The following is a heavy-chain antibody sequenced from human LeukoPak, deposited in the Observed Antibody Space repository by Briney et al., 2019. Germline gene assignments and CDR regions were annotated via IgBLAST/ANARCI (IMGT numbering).Heavy chain of an antibody. V-gene: IGHV3-30*01. CDR2: ISYDGSNK. CDR1: GFTFSSYA. J-gene: IGHJ5*02. CDR3: ARESRWFDP. Sequence: GRSLRLSCAASGFTFSSYAMHWVRQAPGKGLEGVAVISYDGSNKYYADSVKSRFTISRDNSKNTLYLQMNSLRAEDTAVYYCARESRWFDPWGQGTLVTVSS.